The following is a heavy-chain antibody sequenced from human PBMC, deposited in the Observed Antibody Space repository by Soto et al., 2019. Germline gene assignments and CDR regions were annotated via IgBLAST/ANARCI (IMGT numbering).Heavy chain of an antibody. CDR1: GGSISSGGYY. CDR2: IYYSGST. J-gene: IGHJ4*02. CDR3: ARFPVAGTSGPPVY. Sequence: QVQLQESGPGLVKPSRTLSLTCTVSGGSISSGGYYWSWIRQHPGKGLEWIGYIYYSGSTYYNPSLKSRVTISVDTSKNQFSLKLSSVTAADTAVYYCARFPVAGTSGPPVYWGQGTLVTVSS. D-gene: IGHD6-19*01. V-gene: IGHV4-31*03.